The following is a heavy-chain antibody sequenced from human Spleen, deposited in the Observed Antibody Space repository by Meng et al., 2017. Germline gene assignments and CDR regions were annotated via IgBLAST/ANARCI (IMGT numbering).Heavy chain of an antibody. CDR1: GFTFSSSW. CDR2: INSDGRDT. D-gene: IGHD4-23*01. CDR3: ARAGFYGGNSGYFDY. V-gene: IGHV3-74*01. J-gene: IGHJ4*02. Sequence: GVSLRLSCAASGFTFSSSWMHWVRQAPGKGLVWVSRINSDGRDTSYADSVKGRFTISRDNAKNTLYLHMNSLRAEDTAVYYCARAGFYGGNSGYFDYWGQGTLVTVSS.